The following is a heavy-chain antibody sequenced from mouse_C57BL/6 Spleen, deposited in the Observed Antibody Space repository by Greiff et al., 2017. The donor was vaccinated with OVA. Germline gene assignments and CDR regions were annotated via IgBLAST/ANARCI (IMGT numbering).Heavy chain of an antibody. D-gene: IGHD2-2*01. V-gene: IGHV1-76*01. Sequence: VQLQQSGAELVRPGASVKLSCKASGYTFTDYYINWVKQRPGQGLEWIARIYPGSGNTYYNEKFKGKATLTAEKSSSTAYMQLSSLTSEDSAVYFCARSGYNYFDYWGQGTTLTVSS. CDR2: IYPGSGNT. CDR3: ARSGYNYFDY. CDR1: GYTFTDYY. J-gene: IGHJ2*01.